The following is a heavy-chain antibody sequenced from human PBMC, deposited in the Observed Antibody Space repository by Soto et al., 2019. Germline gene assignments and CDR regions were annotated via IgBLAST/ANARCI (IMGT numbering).Heavy chain of an antibody. CDR2: IYYSGST. CDR1: VVSISSGGYY. CDR3: ARYWSGGSCYNGAFDI. J-gene: IGHJ3*02. V-gene: IGHV4-31*03. D-gene: IGHD2-15*01. Sequence: KPSETLSLTCTVSVVSISSGGYYWSWIRQHPGKGLEWIGYIYYSGSTYYNPSLKSRVTISVDTSKNQFSLKLSSVTAADTAVYYCARYWSGGSCYNGAFDIWGQGTMVTVSS.